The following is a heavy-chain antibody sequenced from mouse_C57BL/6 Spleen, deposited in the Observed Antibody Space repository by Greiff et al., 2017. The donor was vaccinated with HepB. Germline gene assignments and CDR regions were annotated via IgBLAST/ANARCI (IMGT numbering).Heavy chain of an antibody. CDR3: ARTARIKY. J-gene: IGHJ2*01. Sequence: DVQLQESGPGLVKPSQSLSLTCTVTGYSITSGYGWNWIRQFPGNKLEWMGYISYSGSTNYNPSLKSRISITRDTSKNQFFLQLNSVTTENTATYYFARTARIKYWGQGTTLTVSS. V-gene: IGHV3-2*02. CDR2: ISYSGST. CDR1: GYSITSGYG. D-gene: IGHD1-2*01.